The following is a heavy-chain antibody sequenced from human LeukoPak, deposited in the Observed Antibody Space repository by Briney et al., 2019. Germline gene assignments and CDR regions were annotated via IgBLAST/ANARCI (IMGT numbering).Heavy chain of an antibody. D-gene: IGHD2-15*01. J-gene: IGHJ5*02. CDR1: GYSFTSYW. Sequence: GESLQISCKGSGYSFTSYWIGWVRQMPGKGLEWVGIIYPGDSDTRYSPSFQGQVTISADKSISTAYLQWSSLKASDTAMYYCAIQGGGLRGYNWFDPWGQGTLVTVSS. CDR3: AIQGGGLRGYNWFDP. V-gene: IGHV5-51*01. CDR2: IYPGDSDT.